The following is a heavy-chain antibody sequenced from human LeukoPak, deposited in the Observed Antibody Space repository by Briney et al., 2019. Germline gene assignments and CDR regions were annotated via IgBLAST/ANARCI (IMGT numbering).Heavy chain of an antibody. Sequence: GASVKVSCKASGYTFTSYGISWVRQAPGQGLEWMGWISAYNGNTNYAQKLQGRATMTTDTSTSTAYMELRSLRSDDTAVYYCARVKGYSSSWPLDYWGQGTLVTVSS. CDR2: ISAYNGNT. CDR1: GYTFTSYG. J-gene: IGHJ4*02. V-gene: IGHV1-18*01. CDR3: ARVKGYSSSWPLDY. D-gene: IGHD6-13*01.